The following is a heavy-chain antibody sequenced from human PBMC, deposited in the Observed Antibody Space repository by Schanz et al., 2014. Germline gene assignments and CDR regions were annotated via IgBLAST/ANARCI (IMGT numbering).Heavy chain of an antibody. V-gene: IGHV3-23*01. D-gene: IGHD6-25*01. CDR1: GFTFGDYA. CDR3: AKVRYSSGWRGDYFDE. CDR2: INTGVNT. J-gene: IGHJ4*02. Sequence: EVQLLESGGGLVQPGGSLRLSCAASGFTFGDYAMTWVRQAPGKGLKWVSAINTGVNTYYADSVRGRFTMSRDNSKNTLYLQMNSLRAGDAAVYYCAKVRYSSGWRGDYFDEWGQGTLVTVSS.